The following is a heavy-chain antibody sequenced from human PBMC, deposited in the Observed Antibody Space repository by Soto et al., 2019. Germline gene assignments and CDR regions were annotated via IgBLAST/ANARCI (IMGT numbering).Heavy chain of an antibody. CDR1: GASITSSEYY. J-gene: IGHJ5*02. CDR2: IYYSGSS. Sequence: SETLSLTCTVSGASITSSEYYWAWIRQPPGKGLQFVGTIYYSGSSYSNPSLKSRLSMSVDTSKNQFSLAMKSVTPADTGVYDGASPNLNWSDAGSWGQGVPVPASS. CDR3: ASPNLNWSDAGS. V-gene: IGHV4-39*01. D-gene: IGHD1-1*01.